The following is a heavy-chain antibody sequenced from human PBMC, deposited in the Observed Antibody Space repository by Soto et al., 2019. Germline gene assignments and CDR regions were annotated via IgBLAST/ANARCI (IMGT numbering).Heavy chain of an antibody. V-gene: IGHV4-61*08. Sequence: TSETLSLTCAVSGDSVSNPDYYWNWIRQPPGKGLEWIGYIYFSGTTNCNPSLLSRVTLSLDTSKNQFSLNLSYVTAADTAVYYCAREVDTAMALAHWSQGTLVTSPQ. CDR1: GDSVSNPDYY. D-gene: IGHD5-18*01. CDR3: AREVDTAMALAH. J-gene: IGHJ4*02. CDR2: IYFSGTT.